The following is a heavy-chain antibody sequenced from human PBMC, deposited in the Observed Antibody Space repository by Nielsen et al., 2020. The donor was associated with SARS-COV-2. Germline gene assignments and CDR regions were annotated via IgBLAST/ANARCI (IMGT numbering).Heavy chain of an antibody. CDR3: ARVKRTIFGVVNAFDI. CDR2: IYYSGST. CDR1: GGSISSGGYY. Sequence: LRLSCTVSGGSISSGGYYWSRIRQHPGKGLEWIGYIYYSGSTYYNPSLKSRVTISVDTSKNQFSLKLSSVTAADTAVYYCARVKRTIFGVVNAFDIWGQGTMVTVSS. D-gene: IGHD3-3*01. J-gene: IGHJ3*02. V-gene: IGHV4-31*03.